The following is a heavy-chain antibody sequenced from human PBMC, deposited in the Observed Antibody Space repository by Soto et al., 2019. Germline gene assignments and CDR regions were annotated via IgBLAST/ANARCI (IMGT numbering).Heavy chain of an antibody. D-gene: IGHD5-12*01. CDR3: ARMGPYSGYPGLSDYYYYGMDV. CDR2: IYPGDSDT. CDR1: GYSFTSYW. V-gene: IGHV5-51*01. J-gene: IGHJ6*02. Sequence: PGESLKISCKGSGYSFTSYWIGWVRQMPGKGLEWMGIIYPGDSDTRYSPSFQGQVTISADKSISTAYLQWSSLKASDTAMYYCARMGPYSGYPGLSDYYYYGMDVWGQGTTVTVSS.